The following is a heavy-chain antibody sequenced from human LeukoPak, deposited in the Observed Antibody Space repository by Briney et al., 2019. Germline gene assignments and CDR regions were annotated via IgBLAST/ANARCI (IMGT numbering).Heavy chain of an antibody. V-gene: IGHV3-21*01. CDR3: ARDPNTYYYDSSGYYH. J-gene: IGHJ5*02. D-gene: IGHD3-22*01. CDR1: GFTFSSYS. CDR2: ISSSSSYI. Sequence: GGSLRLSCAASGFTFSSYSMNWVRQAPGKGLEWVSSISSSSSYIYYADSVKGRFTISRDNAKNSLYLQMNSLRAEDTAVYYCARDPNTYYYDSSGYYHWGQGTLVTVSS.